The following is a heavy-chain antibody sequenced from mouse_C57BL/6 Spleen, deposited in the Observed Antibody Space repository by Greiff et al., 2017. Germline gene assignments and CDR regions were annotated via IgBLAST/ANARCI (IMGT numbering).Heavy chain of an antibody. D-gene: IGHD2-4*01. Sequence: EVKLQESGPGLVKPSQSLSLTCSVTGYSITSGYYWNWIRQFPGNKLEWMGYISYDGSNNYNPSLKNRISITRDTSKNQFFLKLNSVTTEDTATYYCARKGYDYDSWFAYWGQGTLVTVSA. CDR3: ARKGYDYDSWFAY. V-gene: IGHV3-6*01. CDR1: GYSITSGYY. CDR2: ISYDGSN. J-gene: IGHJ3*01.